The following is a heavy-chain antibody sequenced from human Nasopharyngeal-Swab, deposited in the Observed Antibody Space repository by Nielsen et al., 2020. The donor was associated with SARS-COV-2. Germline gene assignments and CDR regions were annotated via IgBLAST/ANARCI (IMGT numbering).Heavy chain of an antibody. V-gene: IGHV5-51*01. CDR2: IYPGDSDT. J-gene: IGHJ4*02. D-gene: IGHD2-15*01. CDR1: GYSFTSYW. Sequence: GGSLRLSCKGSGYSFTSYWSGWVRQMPGKGLGWMGIIYPGDSDTRYSPSFQGQVTISADKSISTAYLQWSSLKASDTAMYYCARRVGYCSGGSCYFDYWGQGTLVTVSS. CDR3: ARRVGYCSGGSCYFDY.